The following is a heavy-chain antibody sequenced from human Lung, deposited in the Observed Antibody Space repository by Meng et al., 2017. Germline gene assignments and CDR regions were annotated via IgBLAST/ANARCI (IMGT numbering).Heavy chain of an antibody. CDR1: DYTFTGYG. CDR3: ARGTPGRSYSDY. D-gene: IGHD3-10*01. V-gene: IGHV1-18*01. Sequence: QVQPVHSGSEVNQPWASVNVSCKASDYTFTGYGVSWVRQAPGQGLEWMAWLGAHDGDTSHAPKFQGRVTVSADRPAATAYMELRSLRSDDTAVYYCARGTPGRSYSDYWGQGTLVTVSS. CDR2: LGAHDGDT. J-gene: IGHJ4*02.